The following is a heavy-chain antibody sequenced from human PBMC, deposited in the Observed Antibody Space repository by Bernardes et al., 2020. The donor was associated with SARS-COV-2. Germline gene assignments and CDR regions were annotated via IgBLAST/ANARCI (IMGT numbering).Heavy chain of an antibody. CDR1: GGTFSTHP. V-gene: IGHV1-69*13. CDR3: ATGGYDTSTGYSGPSYYYHMDV. Sequence: SVKVSCKASGGTFSTHPLNWVRQAPGQGLEWMGGIIPMFGTADYTQRFQGRLSITADEFSDTAYMELSSLGSEDTAVYYCATGGYDTSTGYSGPSYYYHMDVWGQGTTVTVSS. J-gene: IGHJ6*02. CDR2: IIPMFGTA. D-gene: IGHD2-21*01.